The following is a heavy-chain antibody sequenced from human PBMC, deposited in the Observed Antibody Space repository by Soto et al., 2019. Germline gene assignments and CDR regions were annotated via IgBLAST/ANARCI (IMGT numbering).Heavy chain of an antibody. V-gene: IGHV4-30-2*01. CDR1: GGSISSGGYS. Sequence: SETLSLTCAVSGGSISSGGYSCNWIRQPPGKGLEWIGYIYHSGSTYYNPSLKSRVTISVDRSKNQFSLKLSSVTAADTAVYYCARLKAGSGWSYPQFFDYWGQGTLVTVSS. J-gene: IGHJ4*02. CDR2: IYHSGST. CDR3: ARLKAGSGWSYPQFFDY. D-gene: IGHD6-19*01.